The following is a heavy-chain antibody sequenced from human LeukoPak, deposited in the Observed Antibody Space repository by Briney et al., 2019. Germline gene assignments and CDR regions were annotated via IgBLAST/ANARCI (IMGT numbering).Heavy chain of an antibody. V-gene: IGHV3-21*01. CDR1: GFTFSSYS. CDR2: ISGSSSSK. J-gene: IGHJ3*02. CDR3: ARDSPSCSGGTCSNHSFDI. D-gene: IGHD2-15*01. Sequence: KAGGSLRLSCAASGFTFSSYSMNWVRQAPGKGLEWVSSISGSSSSKYFADSVKGRFTISRDNAKNSLYLQMNSLRAEDTAVYYCARDSPSCSGGTCSNHSFDIWGQGTMITVSS.